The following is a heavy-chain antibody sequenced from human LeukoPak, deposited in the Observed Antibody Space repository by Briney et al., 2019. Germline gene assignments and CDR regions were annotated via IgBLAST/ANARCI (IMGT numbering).Heavy chain of an antibody. J-gene: IGHJ5*02. V-gene: IGHV4-61*02. CDR2: IYTSGST. CDR3: ARERHDFWSGHNWFDP. Sequence: SETLSLTCTVSGGSISSGSYYWSWIRQPAGKGLEWIGRIYTSGSTNYNPSLKSRVTISVDTSKNQFSLKLSSVTAADTAVYYCARERHDFWSGHNWFDPWGQGTLVTVSS. CDR1: GGSISSGSYY. D-gene: IGHD3-3*01.